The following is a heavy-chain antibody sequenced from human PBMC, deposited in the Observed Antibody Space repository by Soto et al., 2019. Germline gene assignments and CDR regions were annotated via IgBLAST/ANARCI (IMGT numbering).Heavy chain of an antibody. CDR3: ARDKPGSLDY. D-gene: IGHD3-10*01. J-gene: IGHJ4*02. V-gene: IGHV3-7*01. CDR1: GFTFSTYW. Sequence: LRLCCAASGFTFSTYWMSWARQAPGQGLEWVAHINQDGSTNYHVDSVKGRFTISRYNARNSLNLQMNSLRAEDTAVYYCARDKPGSLDYWAPGTLVTVSS. CDR2: INQDGSTN.